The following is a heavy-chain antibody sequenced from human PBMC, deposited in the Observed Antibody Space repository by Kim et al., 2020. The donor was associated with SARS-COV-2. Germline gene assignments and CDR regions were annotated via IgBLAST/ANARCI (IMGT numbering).Heavy chain of an antibody. D-gene: IGHD3-10*01. Sequence: YDADSGKGRFTISRDDSKYTLYLQMNNLRAEDTALYYCARDRGGSGNYLDFWGQGTQVTLSS. J-gene: IGHJ4*02. CDR3: ARDRGGSGNYLDF. V-gene: IGHV3-30*01.